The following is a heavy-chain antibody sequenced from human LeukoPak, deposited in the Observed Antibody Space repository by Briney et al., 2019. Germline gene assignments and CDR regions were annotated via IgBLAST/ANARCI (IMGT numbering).Heavy chain of an antibody. J-gene: IGHJ4*02. CDR2: MNPNSGNT. V-gene: IGHV1-8*01. CDR1: GYTFTSYD. CDR3: ARGLALRYFDWVYYFDY. D-gene: IGHD3-9*01. Sequence: GASVKDSCKASGYTFTSYDINWVRQATGQGLEWMGWMNPNSGNTGYAQKFQGRVTMTRNTSISTAYMELSSLRSEDTAVYYCARGLALRYFDWVYYFDYWGQGTLVTVSS.